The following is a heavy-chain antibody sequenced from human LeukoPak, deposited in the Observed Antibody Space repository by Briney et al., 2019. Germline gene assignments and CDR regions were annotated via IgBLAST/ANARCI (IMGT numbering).Heavy chain of an antibody. Sequence: PGGSLRLSCAASGFTFSDYYMIWIRQAPGKGLEWVSYISSSSRYTNYADSVKGRFTISRDNAKNSLYLQMNSLRAEDTAVYYCARGLRDDILTGYYNYYYFDYWGQGTLVTVSS. CDR1: GFTFSDYY. V-gene: IGHV3-11*06. D-gene: IGHD3-9*01. CDR2: ISSSSRYT. J-gene: IGHJ4*02. CDR3: ARGLRDDILTGYYNYYYFDY.